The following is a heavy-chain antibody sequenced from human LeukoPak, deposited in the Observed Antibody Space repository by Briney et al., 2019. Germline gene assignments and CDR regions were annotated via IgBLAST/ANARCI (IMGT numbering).Heavy chain of an antibody. V-gene: IGHV4-39*01. CDR3: ATLGTTVTTDYYYYYMDV. J-gene: IGHJ6*03. CDR2: IYYSGST. D-gene: IGHD4-17*01. Sequence: KASETLSLTCTVSGGSISSSSYYWGWIRQPPGKGLEWIGSIYYSGSTYYNPSLKSRVTISVDTSKNQFSLKLSSVTAADTAVYHCATLGTTVTTDYYYYYMDVWGKGTTVTVSS. CDR1: GGSISSSSYY.